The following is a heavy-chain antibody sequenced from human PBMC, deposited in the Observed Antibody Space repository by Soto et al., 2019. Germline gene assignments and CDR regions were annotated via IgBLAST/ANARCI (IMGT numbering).Heavy chain of an antibody. CDR3: ARAEATSIYCSGGSCYSIFSYYGMDV. V-gene: IGHV1-58*01. CDR2: IVVGSGNT. J-gene: IGHJ6*02. CDR1: GFTFTSSA. Sequence: SVKVSCEAPGFTFTSSAVQWVRQARGQRLEWIGWIVVGSGNTNYAQKFQERVTMTRDTSISTAYMELSRLRSDDTAVYYCARAEATSIYCSGGSCYSIFSYYGMDVWGQGTTVTVSS. D-gene: IGHD2-15*01.